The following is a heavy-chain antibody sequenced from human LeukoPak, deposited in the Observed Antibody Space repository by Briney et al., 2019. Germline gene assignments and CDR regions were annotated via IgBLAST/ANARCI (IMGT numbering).Heavy chain of an antibody. Sequence: GGSLRLSCAASGFTFSSYGMHWVRQAPGKGLEWVAVIWYDGSNKYYADSVKGRFTISRDNSKNTLYLQMNSLRAEDTAVYYCASQKGPGSAGYYYYGMDVWGQGTTVTVSS. D-gene: IGHD1-26*01. CDR3: ASQKGPGSAGYYYYGMDV. CDR2: IWYDGSNK. V-gene: IGHV3-33*01. CDR1: GFTFSSYG. J-gene: IGHJ6*02.